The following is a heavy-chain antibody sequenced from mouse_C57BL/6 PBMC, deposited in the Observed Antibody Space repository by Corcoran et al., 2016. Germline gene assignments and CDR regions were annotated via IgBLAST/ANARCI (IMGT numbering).Heavy chain of an antibody. CDR3: ARWITTNFDY. CDR1: GYTFTTYG. D-gene: IGHD2-4*01. J-gene: IGHJ2*01. CDR2: INTYSGVP. Sequence: QIQLVQSGPELKKPGETVKISCKASGYTFTTYGMSWVKQAPGKGLKWMGWINTYSGVPTYADDFKGRFAFSLETSASTAYLQINNLKNEDTATYFCARWITTNFDYWGQGTTLTVSS. V-gene: IGHV9-3*01.